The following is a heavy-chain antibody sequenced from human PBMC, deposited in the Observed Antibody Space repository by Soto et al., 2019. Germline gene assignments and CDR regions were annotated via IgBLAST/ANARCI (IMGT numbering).Heavy chain of an antibody. J-gene: IGHJ3*02. D-gene: IGHD3-22*01. Sequence: QVQLVQSGGEVKKPGASVKVSCKASGYTFTTYGISWVRQAPGQGLEWMGWISAYNGNTSYAQKPQGRVTMTTDTSTRTAYMELRSLGSDDTAVYYCATVCLRLFAFDIWGQGTMVTVSS. CDR2: ISAYNGNT. V-gene: IGHV1-18*01. CDR1: GYTFTTYG. CDR3: ATVCLRLFAFDI.